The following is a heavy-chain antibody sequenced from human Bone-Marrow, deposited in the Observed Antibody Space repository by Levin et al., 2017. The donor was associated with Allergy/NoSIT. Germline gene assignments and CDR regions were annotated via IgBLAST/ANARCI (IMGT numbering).Heavy chain of an antibody. D-gene: IGHD6-19*01. CDR2: ISASGGST. CDR3: AKDLRDSSGWSYYFDY. V-gene: IGHV3-23*01. CDR1: GFTVSSCG. Sequence: GGSLRLSCAASGFTVSSCGMSWVRQVPGKGLEWVSAISASGGSTYYADSVKGRFTISRDNSKNTLYLQMNSLRADDTAVYFCAKDLRDSSGWSYYFDYWGQGTLVTVSS. J-gene: IGHJ4*02.